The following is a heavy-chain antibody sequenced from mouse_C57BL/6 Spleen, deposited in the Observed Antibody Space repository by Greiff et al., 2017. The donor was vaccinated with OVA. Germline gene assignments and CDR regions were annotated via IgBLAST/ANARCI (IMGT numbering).Heavy chain of an antibody. CDR1: GFSFTSYG. CDR2: IWSGGST. V-gene: IGHV2-2*01. CDR3: ARNKDGALYAMDY. D-gene: IGHD2-3*01. Sequence: VQLQQSGPGLVQPSQSLSITCTVSGFSFTSYGVHWVRQSPGKGLEWLGVIWSGGSTDYNAAFISRLSISKDNTKSQVFFKMNSLQADDTAIYYRARNKDGALYAMDYWGQGTSVTVSS. J-gene: IGHJ4*01.